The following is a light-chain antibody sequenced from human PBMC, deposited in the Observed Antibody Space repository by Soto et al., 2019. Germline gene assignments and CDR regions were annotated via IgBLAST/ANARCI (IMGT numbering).Light chain of an antibody. CDR1: QSVGSNY. J-gene: IGKJ5*01. CDR3: QVRTNWSIA. Sequence: EIVLTQSPGTPSLSPGERATLSCRASQSVGSNYLAWYQQKPGQAPRILIYDASNRATGIPARFSGTGSGTDFTLTINNLEPEDFAVYYCQVRTNWSIAFGRGTRLEIK. CDR2: DAS. V-gene: IGKV3D-20*02.